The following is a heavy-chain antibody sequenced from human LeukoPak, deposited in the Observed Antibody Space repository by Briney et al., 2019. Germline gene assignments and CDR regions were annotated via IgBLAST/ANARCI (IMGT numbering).Heavy chain of an antibody. Sequence: GGSLRLSCAASGFTFSAYAMSWVRQAPGKGLEWVSGMSGKGGTTYYADSVKGRFTISRDNSKNTLYLQMNNLRAEDTAVYYCARRDYYDSSGYSPLFDYWGQGTLVTVSS. CDR1: GFTFSAYA. CDR3: ARRDYYDSSGYSPLFDY. CDR2: MSGKGGTT. V-gene: IGHV3-23*01. D-gene: IGHD3-22*01. J-gene: IGHJ4*02.